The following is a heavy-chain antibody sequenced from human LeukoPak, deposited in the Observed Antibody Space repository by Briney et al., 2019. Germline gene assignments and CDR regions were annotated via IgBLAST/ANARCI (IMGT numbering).Heavy chain of an antibody. CDR1: GFTFSSYS. D-gene: IGHD6-19*01. CDR2: ISYDGSNK. V-gene: IGHV3-30-3*01. J-gene: IGHJ4*02. CDR3: AREAPPGYSSGLDY. Sequence: GRSLRLSCAASGFTFSSYSMHWVRQAPGKGLEWVAAISYDGSNKYYADSVKGRFTISRDNSKNTLYLQMNSLRAEDTAVYYCAREAPPGYSSGLDYWGQGTLVTVSS.